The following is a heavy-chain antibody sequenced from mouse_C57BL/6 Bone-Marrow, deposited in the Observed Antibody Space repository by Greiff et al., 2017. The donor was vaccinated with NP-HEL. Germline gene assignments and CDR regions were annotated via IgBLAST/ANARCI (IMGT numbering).Heavy chain of an antibody. J-gene: IGHJ2*01. D-gene: IGHD3-2*02. CDR1: GYTFTSYW. CDR3: ARRTAQATLYFDY. V-gene: IGHV1-69*01. Sequence: QVQLQQPGAELVMPGASVKLSCKASGYTFTSYWMHWVKQRPGQGLEWIGEIDPSDSYTNYNQKFKGKSTLTVDKSSSTAYMQLSSLTSEDSAVYYCARRTAQATLYFDYWGQGTTLTVSS. CDR2: IDPSDSYT.